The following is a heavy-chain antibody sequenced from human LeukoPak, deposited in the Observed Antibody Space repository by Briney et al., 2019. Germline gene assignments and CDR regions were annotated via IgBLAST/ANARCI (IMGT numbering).Heavy chain of an antibody. CDR1: GFPLSNYW. Sequence: GGSLRLSCAASGFPLSNYWMHWVRQAPGKGLVWVSRGEGDGSTSTYADSVKGRFTISRDNAKNTLYLQMNSLRAEDTAMYYCTKSDHFDYWGQGTLVTVSS. J-gene: IGHJ4*02. D-gene: IGHD2-21*02. V-gene: IGHV3-74*03. CDR3: TKSDHFDY. CDR2: GEGDGSTS.